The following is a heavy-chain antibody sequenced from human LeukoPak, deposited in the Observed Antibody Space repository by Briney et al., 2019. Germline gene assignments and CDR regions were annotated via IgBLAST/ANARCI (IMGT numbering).Heavy chain of an antibody. CDR2: INPNSGGT. CDR3: ARGKQYSSPNWFDP. Sequence: GASVKVSCKASGYTFTGYYMHWVRQAPGQGLEWMGWINPNSGGTNYAQKFQGRVTMTRDRSISTAYMELSRLRSDDTAVYYCARGKQYSSPNWFDPWGQGTLVTVSS. D-gene: IGHD6-6*01. J-gene: IGHJ5*02. V-gene: IGHV1-2*02. CDR1: GYTFTGYY.